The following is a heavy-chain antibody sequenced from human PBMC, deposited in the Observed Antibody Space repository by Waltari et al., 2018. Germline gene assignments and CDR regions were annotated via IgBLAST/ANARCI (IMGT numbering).Heavy chain of an antibody. V-gene: IGHV4-39*07. Sequence: QLQLQESGPGLVKPSETLSLTCYVSGGSISSRSYYWGWIRQPPGKGLEWIGSIFYSGSTYYNPSLKSRVTISEDTSKKQLSLKLSSVTAADTAIYYCARGVVQYYYMDVWGKGTTVTMSS. CDR3: ARGVVQYYYMDV. CDR2: IFYSGST. J-gene: IGHJ6*03. D-gene: IGHD2-15*01. CDR1: GGSISSRSYY.